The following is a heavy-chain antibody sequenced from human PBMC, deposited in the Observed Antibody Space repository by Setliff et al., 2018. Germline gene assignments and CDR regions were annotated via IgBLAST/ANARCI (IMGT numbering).Heavy chain of an antibody. CDR1: GDSISPYY. V-gene: IGHV4-4*07. Sequence: SETLSLTCTVSGDSISPYYWNWIRQPAGKELEWIGRIYASGNTLYNPSLKSRLTMSVDTSKNQFSLKLSSVTAADTAVYYCARGGGSSWYGFDYWGQGTLVTVSS. CDR3: ARGGGSSWYGFDY. CDR2: IYASGNT. J-gene: IGHJ4*02. D-gene: IGHD6-13*01.